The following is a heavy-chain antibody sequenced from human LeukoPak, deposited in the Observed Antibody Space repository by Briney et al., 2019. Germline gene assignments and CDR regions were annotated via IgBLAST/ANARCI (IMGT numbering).Heavy chain of an antibody. CDR1: GDSISSTNW. J-gene: IGHJ5*02. V-gene: IGHV4-4*02. D-gene: IGHD1-14*01. CDR3: SRTRYQGGWFDP. CDR2: IFHSGST. Sequence: SETLSLTCAVSGDSISSTNWWSWVRQPPGKGLEWIGEIFHSGSTNYNPSLESRVTISVDKSKNQFSLKLSPVTAADTAVYYCSRTRYQGGWFDPWGQGTLVTVSS.